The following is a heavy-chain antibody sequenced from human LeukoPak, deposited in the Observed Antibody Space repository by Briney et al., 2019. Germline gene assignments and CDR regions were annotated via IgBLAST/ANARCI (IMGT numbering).Heavy chain of an antibody. CDR1: GYSFTSYW. V-gene: IGHV5-51*01. CDR2: IYPGDSDT. J-gene: IGHJ4*02. Sequence: GESLKISCKGSGYSFTSYWIGWVRRVPGKGLEWMGIIYPGDSDTRYGPSFQGQVTISADKSISTAYLQWSSLKASDTSMYYCARGPGEYSFDYWGQGTLVTVSS. CDR3: ARGPGEYSFDY. D-gene: IGHD4-17*01.